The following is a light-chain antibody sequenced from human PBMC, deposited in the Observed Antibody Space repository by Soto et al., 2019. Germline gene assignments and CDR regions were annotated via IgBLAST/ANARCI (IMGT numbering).Light chain of an antibody. CDR3: QQYGSSPQT. CDR2: GAS. CDR1: QSVSSSS. J-gene: IGKJ2*01. Sequence: EIVLTQSPGPLSLSPGDRATLSCRASQSVSSSSLAWYQQKPGQAPRLLIYGASSSATGIPDRFSGSGSGTDFTLTSSRLEPEDLAVYYCQQYGSSPQTFGQGTKREIK. V-gene: IGKV3-20*01.